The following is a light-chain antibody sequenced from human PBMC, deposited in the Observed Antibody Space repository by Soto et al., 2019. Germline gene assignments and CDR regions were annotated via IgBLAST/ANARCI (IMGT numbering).Light chain of an antibody. CDR3: QQYYSYPPT. V-gene: IGKV1-8*01. CDR2: AAS. J-gene: IGKJ1*01. Sequence: AIRMTQSPSSLSESTGDRVTITCRASQGISSYLAWYQQKPGKAPKLLIYAASTLQSGVPSRFSGSGSGTDFTLTISGLQSEDFATYYCQQYYSYPPTFGQGTKVEIK. CDR1: QGISSY.